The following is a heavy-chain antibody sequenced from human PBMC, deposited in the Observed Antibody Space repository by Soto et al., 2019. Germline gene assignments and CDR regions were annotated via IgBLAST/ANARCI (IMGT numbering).Heavy chain of an antibody. CDR3: AKMTTRRFDY. CDR1: GFTFSSYA. Sequence: GGSLRLSCAASGFTFSSYAMSWVRQAPGKGLEWVSGISGSGLSTNYADSVKGRFTISRDNSKNTLYLQMNSLRAEDTAVYYCAKMTTRRFDYWGQGTLVTVSS. V-gene: IGHV3-23*01. D-gene: IGHD4-17*01. J-gene: IGHJ4*02. CDR2: ISGSGLST.